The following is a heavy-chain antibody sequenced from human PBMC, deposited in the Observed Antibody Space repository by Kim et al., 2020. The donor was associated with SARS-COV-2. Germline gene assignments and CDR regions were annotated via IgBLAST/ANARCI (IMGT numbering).Heavy chain of an antibody. D-gene: IGHD3-16*02. J-gene: IGHJ4*02. Sequence: SETLSLTCTVSGGSISSSSYYWGWIRQPPGKGLEWIGSIYYSGSTYYNPSLKSRVTISVDTSKNQFSLKLSSVTAADTAVYYCARLPGLMTTTSNRYFDYWGQGTLVTVSS. CDR3: ARLPGLMTTTSNRYFDY. CDR2: IYYSGST. CDR1: GGSISSSSYY. V-gene: IGHV4-39*01.